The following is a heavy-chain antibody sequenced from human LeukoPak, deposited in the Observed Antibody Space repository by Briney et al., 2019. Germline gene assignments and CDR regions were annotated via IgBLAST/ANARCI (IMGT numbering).Heavy chain of an antibody. CDR2: ISSNGGST. V-gene: IGHV3-64*01. J-gene: IGHJ4*02. D-gene: IGHD3-22*01. CDR3: ARGATCYYDSSGVFDY. CDR1: GFTFSSYA. Sequence: GGSLRLSCAASGFTFSSYAMHWVRQAPGKGLEYVSAISSNGGSTYYANSVKGRFTISRDNSKNTLYLQMGSLRAEDMAVYYCARGATCYYDSSGVFDYWGQGTLVTVSS.